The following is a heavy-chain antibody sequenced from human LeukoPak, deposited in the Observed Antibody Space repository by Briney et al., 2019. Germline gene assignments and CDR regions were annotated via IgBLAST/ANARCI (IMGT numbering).Heavy chain of an antibody. CDR2: ISYDGSNK. J-gene: IGHJ4*02. V-gene: IGHV3-30-3*02. CDR1: GFTFSSYA. D-gene: IGHD6-19*01. CDR3: AKSGIAVDYFDY. Sequence: GRSLRLSCAASGFTFSSYAMHWVRQAPGKGLEWVAVISYDGSNKYYADSVKGRFTISRDNSKNTLYLQMNSLRAEDTAVYYCAKSGIAVDYFDYWGQGTLVTVSS.